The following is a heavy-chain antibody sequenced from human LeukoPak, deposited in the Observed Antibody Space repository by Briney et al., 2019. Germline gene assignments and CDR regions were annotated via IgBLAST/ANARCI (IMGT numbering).Heavy chain of an antibody. D-gene: IGHD5-12*01. CDR3: AKGTGLIVATGVGFDP. CDR2: ISGDGSST. V-gene: IGHV3-74*01. Sequence: GGSLRLPCAASGFTFSNNWMHWVRQASGKGLVWVSRISGDGSSTDYADSVKGRAIVSRDNAKNTLYLQMNSLRAEDTAVYYCAKGTGLIVATGVGFDPRGQGTLVTVSS. J-gene: IGHJ5*02. CDR1: GFTFSNNW.